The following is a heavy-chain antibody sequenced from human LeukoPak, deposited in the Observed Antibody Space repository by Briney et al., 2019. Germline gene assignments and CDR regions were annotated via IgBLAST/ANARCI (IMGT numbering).Heavy chain of an antibody. CDR1: GYTFTGYY. CDR3: ARVVAQGGKGNWFDP. Sequence: ASVKVSCKASGYTFTGYYMHWVRQAPGQGLEWMGWINPNSGGANYAQKFQGWVTMTRDTSISTAYMELSRLRPDDTAVYYCARVVAQGGKGNWFDPWGQGTLVTVSS. J-gene: IGHJ5*02. CDR2: INPNSGGA. D-gene: IGHD4-23*01. V-gene: IGHV1-2*04.